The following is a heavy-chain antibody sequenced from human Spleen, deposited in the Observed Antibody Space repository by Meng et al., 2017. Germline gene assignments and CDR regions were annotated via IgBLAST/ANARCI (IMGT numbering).Heavy chain of an antibody. CDR3: VRSSAWVRTGFDP. CDR1: GGSISTSGYY. V-gene: IGHV4-39*01. D-gene: IGHD6-19*01. CDR2: IGHSGTT. Sequence: QPQLQESGPGLVKPSEALSLTCIVSGGSISTSGYYWGWIRQPPGKGLEWIGSIGHSGTTYYTPSLRRRVTVSIDTSKNQFSLEVTSVTAADTAVYYCVRSSAWVRTGFDPWGQGTLVTVSS. J-gene: IGHJ5*02.